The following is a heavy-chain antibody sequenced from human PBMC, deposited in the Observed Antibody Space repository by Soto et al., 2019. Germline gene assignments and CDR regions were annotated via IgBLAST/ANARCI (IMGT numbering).Heavy chain of an antibody. D-gene: IGHD6-19*01. CDR3: AKDRYPGIAVAGTGWKGYFDY. J-gene: IGHJ4*02. CDR1: GFTFSSYA. V-gene: IGHV3-23*01. Sequence: GGSLRLSCAASGFTFSSYAMSWVRQAPGKGLEWVSAISGSGGSTYYADSVKGRFTISRDNSKNTLYLQMNSLRAEDTAVYYCAKDRYPGIAVAGTGWKGYFDYWGQGTLVTVSS. CDR2: ISGSGGST.